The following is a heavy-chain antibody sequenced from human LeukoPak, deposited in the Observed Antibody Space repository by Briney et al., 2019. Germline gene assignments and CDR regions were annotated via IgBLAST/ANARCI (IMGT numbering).Heavy chain of an antibody. V-gene: IGHV4-34*01. J-gene: IGHJ4*02. Sequence: SETLSLTCAVYGGSFSGYYWSLIRQPPGKGLEWIGEINHSGSTNYNPSLKSRVTISVDTSKNQFSLKLSSVTAADTAVYYCASLQSRDIDYWGQGTLVTVSS. D-gene: IGHD4-11*01. CDR3: ASLQSRDIDY. CDR2: INHSGST. CDR1: GGSFSGYY.